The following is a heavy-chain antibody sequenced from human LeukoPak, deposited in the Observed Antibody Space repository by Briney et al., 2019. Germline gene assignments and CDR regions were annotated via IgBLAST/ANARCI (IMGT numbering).Heavy chain of an antibody. CDR3: ARSGYSYGFDFDY. CDR1: GFTFSSYG. CDR2: IRYDGSNK. V-gene: IGHV3-30*02. D-gene: IGHD5-18*01. J-gene: IGHJ4*02. Sequence: GGSLRLSCAASGFTFSSYGMHWVRQAPGKGLEWVAFIRYDGSNKYNADSVKGRFTISRDNSKNTLYLQMNSLRAEDTAVYYCARSGYSYGFDFDYWGQGTLVTVSS.